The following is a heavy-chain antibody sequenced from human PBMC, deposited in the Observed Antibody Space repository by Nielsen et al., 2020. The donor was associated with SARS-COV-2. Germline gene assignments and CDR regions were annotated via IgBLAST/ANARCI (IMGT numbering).Heavy chain of an antibody. CDR3: ARDSGGWFDP. J-gene: IGHJ5*02. CDR1: GFTVSSNY. D-gene: IGHD2-15*01. V-gene: IGHV3-53*04. CDR2: IYSGGST. Sequence: GESLKISCAASGFTVSSNYMSWVRQAPGKGLEWVSVIYSGGSTYYADSVKGRFTISRHNSKNTLYLQMNSLRAEDTAVYYCARDSGGWFDPWGQGTLVTVSS.